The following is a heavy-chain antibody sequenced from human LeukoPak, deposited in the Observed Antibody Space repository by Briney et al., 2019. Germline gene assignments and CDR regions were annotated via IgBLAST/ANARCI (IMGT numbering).Heavy chain of an antibody. CDR2: LSFDAAHK. J-gene: IGHJ4*02. D-gene: IGHD3-16*01. V-gene: IGHV3-30*04. CDR3: VRARAGGLDY. CDR1: GFTFRHYA. Sequence: GGSLRLSCAASGFTFRHYAVHWVRQAPGRGLEWVAVLSFDAAHKYYAESVKGRFTISKDNSNNTLFLQMDSLRLEDTALYYCVRARAGGLDYWGQGTLVTVSS.